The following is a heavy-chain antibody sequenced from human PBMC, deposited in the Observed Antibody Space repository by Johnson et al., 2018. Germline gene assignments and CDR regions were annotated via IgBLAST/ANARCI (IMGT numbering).Heavy chain of an antibody. CDR1: GFTFSDYY. D-gene: IGHD6-13*01. CDR3: ARKGAGYTSSWYSFQH. CDR2: ISSSGSTI. J-gene: IGHJ1*01. Sequence: QVQLVQSGGGLVKPGESLRLSCAASGFTFSDYYMTWIRQAPGRGLEWVSYISSSGSTIYYADSVKGRFTISRDNAKNSLFLQMNSLRAEDTAVYYCARKGAGYTSSWYSFQHWGQGTLVTVSS. V-gene: IGHV3-11*01.